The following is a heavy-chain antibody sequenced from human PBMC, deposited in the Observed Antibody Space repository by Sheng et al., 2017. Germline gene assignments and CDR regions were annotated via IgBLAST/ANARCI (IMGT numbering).Heavy chain of an antibody. CDR2: INWNSGSI. Sequence: EVQLVESGGGLVQPGRSLRLSCVASGFTFDDYAMHWVRQAPGKGLEWVSGINWNSGSIGYADSVKGRFTISRDNAKNSLYLQMNSLRVEDMALYYCGKDGRGPYGSGMIDYWGQGALVTVSS. D-gene: IGHD3-10*01. CDR3: GKDGRGPYGSGMIDY. V-gene: IGHV3-9*03. J-gene: IGHJ4*02. CDR1: GFTFDDYA.